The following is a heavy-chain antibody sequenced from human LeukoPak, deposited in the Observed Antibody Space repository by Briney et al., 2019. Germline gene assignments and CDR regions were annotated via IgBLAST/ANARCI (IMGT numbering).Heavy chain of an antibody. Sequence: ASVKVSCKASGYTFTGYYTHWVRQAPGQGLEWMGWINPNSGGTNYAQKFQGRVTMTRDTFISTAYMELSRLRSDDTAVYYCARDRASRYYFDYWGQGTLVTVSS. J-gene: IGHJ4*02. CDR1: GYTFTGYY. CDR2: INPNSGGT. CDR3: ARDRASRYYFDY. V-gene: IGHV1-2*02.